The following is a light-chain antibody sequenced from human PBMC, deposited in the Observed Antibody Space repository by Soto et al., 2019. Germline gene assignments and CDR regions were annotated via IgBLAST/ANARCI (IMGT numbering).Light chain of an antibody. CDR2: GAS. Sequence: EIVFTQSPRTLSLSPGERATLSCRAIQSVSSSYLAWYQQKPGQAPRLLIYGASSRATGIPDRFSGSGSGTDFTLTISRLEPEDFAVYYCQQYGSSPPLSFGGGTKVDIK. CDR1: QSVSSSY. CDR3: QQYGSSPPLS. J-gene: IGKJ4*01. V-gene: IGKV3-20*01.